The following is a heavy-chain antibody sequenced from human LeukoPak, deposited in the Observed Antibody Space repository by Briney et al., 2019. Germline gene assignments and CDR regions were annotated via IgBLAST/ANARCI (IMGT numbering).Heavy chain of an antibody. Sequence: GGSLRLSCAASGFTFSTYTMNWVRQPPGKGLEWVSNIGTSSTTIYYADPVKGRFTISRDNAKNSLYLLMNSLRADDTAVYYCARFAAGGSYYYYMDVWGKGTTVTVSS. V-gene: IGHV3-48*01. D-gene: IGHD3-10*01. J-gene: IGHJ6*03. CDR2: IGTSSTTI. CDR1: GFTFSTYT. CDR3: ARFAAGGSYYYYMDV.